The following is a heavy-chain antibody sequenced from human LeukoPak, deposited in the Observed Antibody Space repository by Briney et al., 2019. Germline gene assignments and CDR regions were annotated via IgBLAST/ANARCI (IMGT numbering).Heavy chain of an antibody. CDR2: ISTSSSYI. V-gene: IGHV3-21*06. CDR3: VRGKANYGSGSDV. CDR1: GFTFSSYT. J-gene: IGHJ6*04. D-gene: IGHD3-10*01. Sequence: GGSLRLSCAASGFTFSSYTMNWVRQAPGKGLEWVSFISTSSSYIYYADSMRGRFTISRDNAKNSLYLQMNSLKPEDTAVYYCVRGKANYGSGSDVWGKGTTVTVSS.